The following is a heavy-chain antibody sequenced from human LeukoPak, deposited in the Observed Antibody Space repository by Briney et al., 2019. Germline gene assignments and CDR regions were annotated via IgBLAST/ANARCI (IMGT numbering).Heavy chain of an antibody. J-gene: IGHJ4*02. Sequence: GESLKISCKCSGYSFTSYWIGWVRQMPGKRLEWMGNIYPGDSDTRYTASFQGQDTISADKSISTAYLQWSSLKASDTAMYYCARLHYDSSGYYPYYFDYWGQGTLVTVSS. D-gene: IGHD3-22*01. CDR2: IYPGDSDT. CDR1: GYSFTSYW. V-gene: IGHV5-51*01. CDR3: ARLHYDSSGYYPYYFDY.